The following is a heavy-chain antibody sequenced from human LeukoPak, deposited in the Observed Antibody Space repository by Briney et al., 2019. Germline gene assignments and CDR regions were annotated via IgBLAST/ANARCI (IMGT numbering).Heavy chain of an antibody. CDR3: ARALFWPYCSSTSCYDAKVDY. J-gene: IGHJ4*02. CDR2: INHSGST. Sequence: SETLSLTCAVYGGSFSGYYWSWIRQPPGKGLEWIGEINHSGSTNYNASLKSGGTISLDTYKNQFSLKLSSVTAADTAVYYCARALFWPYCSSTSCYDAKVDYWGQGTLVTVSS. V-gene: IGHV4-34*01. D-gene: IGHD2-2*01. CDR1: GGSFSGYY.